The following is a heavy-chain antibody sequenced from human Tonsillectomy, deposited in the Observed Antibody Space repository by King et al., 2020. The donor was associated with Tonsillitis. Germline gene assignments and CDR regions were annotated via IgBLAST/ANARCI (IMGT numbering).Heavy chain of an antibody. CDR1: GGSISSYY. J-gene: IGHJ5*02. V-gene: IGHV4-59*01. CDR3: ARDQQQFDP. Sequence: VQLQESGPGLVKPSETLSLTCTVSGGSISSYYWSWNRQPPGKGLEWIGYIYYSGSTNYNPSLKSRVTISVDTSKNQFSLKLSSVTAADTAVYYCARDQQQFDPWGQGTLVTVSS. D-gene: IGHD6-13*01. CDR2: IYYSGST.